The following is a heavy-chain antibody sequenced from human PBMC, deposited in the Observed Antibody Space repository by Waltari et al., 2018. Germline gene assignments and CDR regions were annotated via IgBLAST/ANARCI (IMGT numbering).Heavy chain of an antibody. D-gene: IGHD3-10*01. J-gene: IGHJ5*02. CDR3: ARSAAPWAGNWFDP. CDR2: IYYSGST. V-gene: IGHV4-59*01. Sequence: QVQLQESGPGLVKPSETLSLTCTVSGGSISSYYWSWIRQPPGKGLEWIGYIYYSGSTNYTPSLKSRVTISVDTSKTQFSLKLSSVTAADTAVYYCARSAAPWAGNWFDPWGQGTLVTVSS. CDR1: GGSISSYY.